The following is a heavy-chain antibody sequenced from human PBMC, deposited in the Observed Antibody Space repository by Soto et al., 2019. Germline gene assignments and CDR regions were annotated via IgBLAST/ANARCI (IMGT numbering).Heavy chain of an antibody. Sequence: SETLSLTCTVSGGSISSYYWSWIRQPPGKGLEWIGYIYYSGSTNYNPSLKSRVTISVDTSKNQFSLKLSSVTAADTAVYYCARHISPAPAADPEVMVRGVITHWFDPWGQGTLVTVSS. CDR1: GGSISSYY. D-gene: IGHD3-10*01. V-gene: IGHV4-59*08. CDR2: IYYSGST. J-gene: IGHJ5*02. CDR3: ARHISPAPAADPEVMVRGVITHWFDP.